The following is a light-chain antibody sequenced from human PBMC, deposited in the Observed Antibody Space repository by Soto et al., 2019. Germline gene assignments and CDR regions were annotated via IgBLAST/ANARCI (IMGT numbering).Light chain of an antibody. CDR3: CSSAGSWV. J-gene: IGLJ3*02. Sequence: QSVLTQPRSVSGSPGQSVTISCTGTSSDVGGYNYVSWYQQHPGKAPKLMIYDVNNRPSGVPDRFSGSKSGNTASLTISGLQAADEAYYYCCSSAGSWVFGGGTKLTVL. CDR1: SSDVGGYNY. V-gene: IGLV2-11*01. CDR2: DVN.